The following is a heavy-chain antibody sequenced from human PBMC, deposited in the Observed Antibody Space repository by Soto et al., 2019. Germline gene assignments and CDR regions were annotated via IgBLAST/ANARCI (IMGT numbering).Heavy chain of an antibody. CDR2: IYHAGSV. V-gene: IGHV4-38-2*01. CDR1: GYSIASGYY. J-gene: IGHJ6*02. Sequence: SETLSLTCAVSGYSIASGYYWAWIRQSPGKGLEWIGSIYHAGSVYYNPSLNSRVAVSLDTSKNHFSLKLTSVTAADTAVYYCVRTFDYYGMDVWGQGTTVTVS. CDR3: VRTFDYYGMDV.